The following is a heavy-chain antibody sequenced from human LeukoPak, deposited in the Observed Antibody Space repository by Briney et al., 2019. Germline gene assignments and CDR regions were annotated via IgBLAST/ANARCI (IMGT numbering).Heavy chain of an antibody. CDR2: INPDGDGM. Sequence: GGSLRLSFTASGFTFSRPWMIWIRQAPGKGLEWVANINPDGDGMRFVDSVKGRFTMSRDNAQSSLHLQMNSLRVEDTAFYYRPAWTDRAYSYWGQGVLVTVSS. D-gene: IGHD3/OR15-3a*01. CDR3: PAWTDRAYSY. V-gene: IGHV3-7*01. J-gene: IGHJ4*02. CDR1: GFTFSRPW.